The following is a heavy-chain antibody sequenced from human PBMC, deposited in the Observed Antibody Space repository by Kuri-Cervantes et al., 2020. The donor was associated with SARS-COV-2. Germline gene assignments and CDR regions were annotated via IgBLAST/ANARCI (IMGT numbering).Heavy chain of an antibody. CDR2: IIPIFGTA. CDR3: ARDGIDIVVGNDAFDI. D-gene: IGHD2-2*01. CDR1: GGTFSSYA. V-gene: IGHV1-69*05. Sequence: SVKVSCKASGGTFSSYAISWVRQAPGQGLEWMGRIIPIFGTANYAQKFQGRVTMTTDTSTSTAYMELRSLRSDDTAVHYCARDGIDIVVGNDAFDIWGQGTMVTVSS. J-gene: IGHJ3*02.